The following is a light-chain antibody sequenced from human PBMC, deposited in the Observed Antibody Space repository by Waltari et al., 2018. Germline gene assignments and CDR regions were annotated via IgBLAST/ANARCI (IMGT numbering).Light chain of an antibody. CDR2: AAS. Sequence: DIQMTQSPSSLSASVGASVTITCRASQSISSYLNWYQQKPGKAPKLLIYAASSLQSGVPSRFSGSGSGTDFTLTISSLQPEDFATYYCQQSYSTRYTFGQGTKLEIK. V-gene: IGKV1-39*01. J-gene: IGKJ2*01. CDR1: QSISSY. CDR3: QQSYSTRYT.